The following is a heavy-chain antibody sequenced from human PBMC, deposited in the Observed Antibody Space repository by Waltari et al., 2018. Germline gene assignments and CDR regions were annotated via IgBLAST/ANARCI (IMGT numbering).Heavy chain of an antibody. Sequence: QLQLQESGPGLVKPSETLSLTCTVSGGSISSSSYYWGWIRQPPGKGLEWIGRIYYSGSTYYNPSLKSRVTISVDTSKNQFSLKLSSVTAADTAVYYCARGRTYYDFWSGYYPFDYWGQGTLVTVSS. J-gene: IGHJ4*02. V-gene: IGHV4-39*01. CDR1: GGSISSSSYY. CDR2: IYYSGST. CDR3: ARGRTYYDFWSGYYPFDY. D-gene: IGHD3-3*01.